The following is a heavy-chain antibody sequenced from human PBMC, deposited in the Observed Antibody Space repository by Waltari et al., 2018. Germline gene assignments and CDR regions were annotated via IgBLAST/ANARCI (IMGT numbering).Heavy chain of an antibody. D-gene: IGHD2-21*02. Sequence: EVQVLESGGGLVQPGRSLRLSCAASGFTFSNNVMSWVRQAPGKGLAWVSSMSHNGATTYSADSVKGRFTISRDNSKNTLYLEMNSLRAEDTAIYYCAKTEVVTAIPPPWYFDLWGRGTLVTVSS. CDR1: GFTFSNNV. CDR3: AKTEVVTAIPPPWYFDL. J-gene: IGHJ2*01. CDR2: MSHNGATT. V-gene: IGHV3-23*01.